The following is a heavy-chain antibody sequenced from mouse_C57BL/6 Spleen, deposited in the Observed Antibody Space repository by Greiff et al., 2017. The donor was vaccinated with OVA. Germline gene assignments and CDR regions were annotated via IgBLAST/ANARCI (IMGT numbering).Heavy chain of an antibody. CDR1: GYTFPEYT. V-gene: IGHV1-62-2*01. CDR2: FYPGSGSI. CDR3: ARHEKRGLDSSGLFDY. J-gene: IGHJ2*01. D-gene: IGHD3-2*02. Sequence: QVQLQQSGAELVKPGASVKLSCKASGYTFPEYTIHWVKQRSGQGLEWIGWFYPGSGSIKYNEKFKDKATLTADKSSSTVYMELSRLTSEDSAVYFCARHEKRGLDSSGLFDYWGQGTTLTVSS.